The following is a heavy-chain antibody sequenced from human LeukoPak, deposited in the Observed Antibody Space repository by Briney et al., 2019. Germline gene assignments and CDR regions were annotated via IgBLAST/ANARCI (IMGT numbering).Heavy chain of an antibody. CDR1: GFTFSNYE. CDR2: IGTSGGGI. V-gene: IGHV3-48*03. Sequence: GGSLRLSCAASGFTFSNYEMNWVRQAPGKGLEWLSYIGTSGGGIQYADSVKGRFTISRDNAKNSLYLQMNSLRAEDTALYYCTRDGIVPGVFLDYWGQGSLVTVSS. CDR3: TRDGIVPGVFLDY. D-gene: IGHD3-10*02. J-gene: IGHJ4*02.